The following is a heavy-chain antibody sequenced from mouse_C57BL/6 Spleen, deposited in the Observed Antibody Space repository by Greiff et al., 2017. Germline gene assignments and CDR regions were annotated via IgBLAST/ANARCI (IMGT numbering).Heavy chain of an antibody. D-gene: IGHD2-3*01. V-gene: IGHV1-15*01. J-gene: IGHJ3*01. CDR1: GYTFTDYE. Sequence: VQRVESGAELVRPGASVTLSCKASGYTFTDYEMHWVKQTPVHGLEWIGAIDPETGGTAYNQKFKGQAILTADKSSSTAYMELRSLTSEDSAVYYCTVYDGYSWFAYWGQGTLVTVSA. CDR3: TVYDGYSWFAY. CDR2: IDPETGGT.